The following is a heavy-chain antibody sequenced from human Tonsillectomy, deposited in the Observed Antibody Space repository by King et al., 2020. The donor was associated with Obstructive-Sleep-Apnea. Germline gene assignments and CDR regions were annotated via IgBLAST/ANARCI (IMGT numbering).Heavy chain of an antibody. CDR1: GGSISSSSYY. V-gene: IGHV4-39*07. J-gene: IGHJ6*02. CDR3: ATIAARPYGLDV. D-gene: IGHD6-6*01. CDR2: IYYIGST. Sequence: LQLQESGPGLVKPSETLSLTCTVSGGSISSSSYYWGWIRQPPGKGLEWIGSIYYIGSTYYNPSLKSRVTISVDTSKNQFSLRLSSVTAADTAVYYCATIAARPYGLDVWGQGTTVTVSS.